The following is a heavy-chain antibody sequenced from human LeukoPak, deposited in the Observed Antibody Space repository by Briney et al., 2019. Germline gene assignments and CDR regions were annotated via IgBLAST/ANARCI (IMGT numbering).Heavy chain of an antibody. D-gene: IGHD3-3*01. Sequence: SQTLSLTCTVSGGSISSGSYYWSWIRQPAGKGLEWIGRINTSGSTNHNPSLKSRVTISVDTSKNQFSLKLSSVTAADTAGYYCASSCAYYLNAFDIWGQGTMVTVSS. CDR1: GGSISSGSYY. J-gene: IGHJ3*02. CDR2: INTSGST. CDR3: ASSCAYYLNAFDI. V-gene: IGHV4-61*02.